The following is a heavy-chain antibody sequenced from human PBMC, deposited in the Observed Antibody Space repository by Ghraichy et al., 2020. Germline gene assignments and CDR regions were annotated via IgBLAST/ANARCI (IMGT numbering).Heavy chain of an antibody. D-gene: IGHD2-2*01. CDR3: ARTFGYCSSTNCPRGWFDP. Sequence: LSLTCAASGFTFSRHSMNWVRQAPGKGLEWVSYISSGSSTIYYADSVKGRFTISRDNAKNSLYLQMNSLRDEDTAVYYCARTFGYCSSTNCPRGWFDPWGQGTLVTVSS. V-gene: IGHV3-48*02. J-gene: IGHJ5*02. CDR1: GFTFSRHS. CDR2: ISSGSSTI.